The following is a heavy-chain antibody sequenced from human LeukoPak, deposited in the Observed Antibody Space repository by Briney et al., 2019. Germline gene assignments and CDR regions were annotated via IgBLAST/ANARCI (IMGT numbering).Heavy chain of an antibody. CDR1: GGSISSGNW. V-gene: IGHV4-4*02. CDR2: IYHSGST. CDR3: TKATQWLAFDY. J-gene: IGHJ4*02. Sequence: PSETLSLTCAVSGGSISSGNWWSWVRQPPGKGLEWIGEIYHSGSTNYNPSLKSRVTISVDKSKNQFSLKLSSVTAADTAVYYCTKATQWLAFDYWGRGTLVTVSS. D-gene: IGHD6-19*01.